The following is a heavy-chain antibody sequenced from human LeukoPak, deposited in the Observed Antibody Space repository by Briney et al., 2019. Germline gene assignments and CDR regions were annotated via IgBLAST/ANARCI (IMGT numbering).Heavy chain of an antibody. Sequence: GGSLRLSCAASGFTFGNFAMSWVRQAPGKGLEWVSTISGSGGSTFYADSVKGRFTISRDNSKNTLYLQMNSLRAEDTAVYYCARDGYSSSWYGEVLYYFDYWGQGTLVTVSS. V-gene: IGHV3-23*01. J-gene: IGHJ4*02. CDR3: ARDGYSSSWYGEVLYYFDY. D-gene: IGHD6-13*01. CDR2: ISGSGGST. CDR1: GFTFGNFA.